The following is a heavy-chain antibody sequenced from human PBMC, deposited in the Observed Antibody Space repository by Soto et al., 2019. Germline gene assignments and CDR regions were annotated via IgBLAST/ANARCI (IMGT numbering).Heavy chain of an antibody. D-gene: IGHD1-26*01. CDR2: ISSGSDVI. CDR3: VRVGGSRVGAQAYDY. V-gene: IGHV3-48*02. J-gene: IGHJ4*02. Sequence: EVQLVESGGGLVQPGGSLRLSCAASGFTFSNFMMNWVRQAPGKGLEWLAFISSGSDVIYYADSVKGRFTVSRDNAQKTLYLEMDRLRDEDSAVDYCVRVGGSRVGAQAYDYWGQGTLVTVSS. CDR1: GFTFSNFM.